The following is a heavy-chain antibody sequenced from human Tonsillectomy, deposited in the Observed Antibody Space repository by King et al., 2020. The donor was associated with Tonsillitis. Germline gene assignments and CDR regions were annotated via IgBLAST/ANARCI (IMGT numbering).Heavy chain of an antibody. D-gene: IGHD3-16*02. CDR2: IYPGDSDT. J-gene: IGHJ6*02. CDR3: ARLQSRGIDPGYYGMDV. V-gene: IGHV5-51*01. Sequence: VQLVQSGAEVKKPGESLKISCKGSGYSFTSYWIGWVRQMPGKGLEWRGIIYPGDSDTRYSPSFQGQVTISADKSISTAYLQWSSLKASDTAMYYCARLQSRGIDPGYYGMDVWGQGATVTVSS. CDR1: GYSFTSYW.